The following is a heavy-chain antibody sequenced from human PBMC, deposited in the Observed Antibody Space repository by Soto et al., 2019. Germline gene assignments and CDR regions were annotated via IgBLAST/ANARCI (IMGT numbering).Heavy chain of an antibody. CDR2: IDPSDSYT. Sequence: GESLKISCKGSGYSFTSYWISWVRQMPGKGLEWMGRIDPSDSYTNYSPSFQGHVTISADKSISTAYLQWSSLKASDTAMYYCARPQLVYDSSGSITDYWVQGTLVTVSS. D-gene: IGHD3-22*01. V-gene: IGHV5-10-1*01. CDR1: GYSFTSYW. CDR3: ARPQLVYDSSGSITDY. J-gene: IGHJ4*02.